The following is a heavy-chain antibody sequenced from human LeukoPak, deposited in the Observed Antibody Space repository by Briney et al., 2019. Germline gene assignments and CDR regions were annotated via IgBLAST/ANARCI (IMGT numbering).Heavy chain of an antibody. CDR2: IYYSGST. Sequence: TSETLSLTCTVSGGSISSYYWSWIRQPPGKGLEWIGYIYYSGSTNYNPSLKSRVTISVDTSKNQFSLKLSSVTAADTAVYYCARRRYYYGSGNWFDPWGQGTLVTVSS. J-gene: IGHJ5*02. CDR3: ARRRYYYGSGNWFDP. CDR1: GGSISSYY. V-gene: IGHV4-59*01. D-gene: IGHD3-10*01.